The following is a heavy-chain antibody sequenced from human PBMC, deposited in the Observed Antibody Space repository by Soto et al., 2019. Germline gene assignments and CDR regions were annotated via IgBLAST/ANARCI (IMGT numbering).Heavy chain of an antibody. CDR1: GFTFSTYP. V-gene: IGHV3-23*01. Sequence: GGSLRLSCAGSGFTFSTYPMTWVRQAPGKGLEWVSSICASGDNTYYADSVKGRFTISRANSKSTLYLQMSSLRADDTAVYYCAGIIAAAATGYWGQGTLVTVSS. D-gene: IGHD6-13*01. CDR3: AGIIAAAATGY. CDR2: ICASGDNT. J-gene: IGHJ4*02.